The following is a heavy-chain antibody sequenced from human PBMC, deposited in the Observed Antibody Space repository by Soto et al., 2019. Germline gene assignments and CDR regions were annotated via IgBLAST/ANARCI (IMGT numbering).Heavy chain of an antibody. D-gene: IGHD3-22*01. J-gene: IGHJ4*02. CDR1: GGSFSGYY. CDR2: INHSGST. CDR3: ARARNYYDSSGSYRADFDY. V-gene: IGHV4-34*01. Sequence: SETLSLTCAVYGGSFSGYYWSWIRQPPGKGLEWIGEINHSGSTNYNPSLKSRVTISVDTSKNQFSLTLSSVTAADTAVYYCARARNYYDSSGSYRADFDYWGQGTLVTVSS.